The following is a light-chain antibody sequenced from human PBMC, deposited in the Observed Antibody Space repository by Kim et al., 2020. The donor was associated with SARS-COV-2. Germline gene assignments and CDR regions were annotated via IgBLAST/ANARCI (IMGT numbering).Light chain of an antibody. CDR1: SLRSYY. V-gene: IGLV3-19*01. CDR2: GKD. J-gene: IGLJ2*01. CDR3: NSRDSNDYVV. Sequence: ALGQTVRIPCQGASLRSYYATWYQQKPGQAPKVIIYGKDNRPSGVPDRFSGSSSGNTAYLTITGTQAGDEADYYCNSRDSNDYVVFGGGTQLTVL.